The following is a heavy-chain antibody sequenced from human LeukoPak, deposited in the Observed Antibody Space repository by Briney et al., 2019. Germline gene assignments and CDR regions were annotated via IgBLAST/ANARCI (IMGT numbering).Heavy chain of an antibody. CDR1: GGSFSGYY. CDR3: AREIRYLDWLFQRHDAFDI. D-gene: IGHD3-9*01. V-gene: IGHV4-34*01. CDR2: INHSGST. Sequence: TSETLSLTCAVYGGSFSGYYWSWIRQPPGKGLEGIGEINHSGSTNYNPSLKSRVTISVDTSKNQFSPKLSSVTAADTAVYYCAREIRYLDWLFQRHDAFDIWGQGTMVTVSS. J-gene: IGHJ3*02.